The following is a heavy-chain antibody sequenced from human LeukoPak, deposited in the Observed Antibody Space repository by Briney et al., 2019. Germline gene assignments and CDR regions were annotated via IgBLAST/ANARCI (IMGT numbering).Heavy chain of an antibody. D-gene: IGHD6-19*01. V-gene: IGHV1-2*06. CDR2: INPYSGGT. J-gene: IGHJ4*02. CDR1: GYTFTDYY. CDR3: ARDYSSGWYVY. Sequence: GASVKVSCKASGYTFTDYYMHWVRQAPGQGLEWMGRINPYSGGTNYAQKFQGRVTMTRDTSISTAYMELSRLKSDDTAVYCCARDYSSGWYVYWGQGTLVTVSS.